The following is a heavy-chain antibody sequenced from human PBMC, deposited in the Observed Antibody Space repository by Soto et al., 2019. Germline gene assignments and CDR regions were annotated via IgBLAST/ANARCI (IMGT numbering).Heavy chain of an antibody. D-gene: IGHD3-10*01. V-gene: IGHV4-34*01. CDR3: ARGYGTNFEY. CDR2: INHSGST. CDR1: GGSFIGFY. J-gene: IGHJ4*02. Sequence: SETLSLLRAVYGGSFIGFYWIRIRQPPEKGLEWIGEINHSGSTNYNPSLKSRVTISLDTSKNQFSLKLSSMTAADTAVYYCARGYGTNFEYWGQGTLVTVSS.